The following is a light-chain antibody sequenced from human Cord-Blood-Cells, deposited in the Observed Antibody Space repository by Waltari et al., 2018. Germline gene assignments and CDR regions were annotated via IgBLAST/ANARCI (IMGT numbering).Light chain of an antibody. J-gene: IGLJ3*02. V-gene: IGLV2-8*01. CDR3: SSYAGSNNLV. Sequence: QSALTQPPSASGSPGQPVTISCAGTSSDVGGSNAVSWYQQHPGKAPKLMIYEVSTRPSGVPDRFSGPKSGNTASLTFSGLQAEDEADYYCSSYAGSNNLVFGGGTKLTVL. CDR2: EVS. CDR1: SSDVGGSNA.